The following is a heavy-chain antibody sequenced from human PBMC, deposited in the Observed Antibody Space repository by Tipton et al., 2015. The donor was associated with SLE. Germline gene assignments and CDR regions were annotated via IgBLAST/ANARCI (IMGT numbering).Heavy chain of an antibody. V-gene: IGHV5-51*03. J-gene: IGHJ4*02. CDR3: ATLIAAAGHPSDY. D-gene: IGHD6-13*01. CDR2: IYPGDSDT. Sequence: QSGPEVKKPGESLKISCKGSGYSFTTYWIGWVRQMPGKGLEWMGIIYPGDSDTRYSPSFQGQVTISADKSISAAYLQWSSLKASDTAMYFCATLIAAAGHPSDYWGQGTLVTVSS. CDR1: GYSFTTYW.